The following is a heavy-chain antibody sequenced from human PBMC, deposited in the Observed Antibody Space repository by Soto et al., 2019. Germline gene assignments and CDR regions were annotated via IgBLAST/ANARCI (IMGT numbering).Heavy chain of an antibody. J-gene: IGHJ6*04. V-gene: IGHV4-38-2*01. D-gene: IGHD3-16*01. Sequence: SETLSLTCAVSGYSISMGYYWIWIRQPPGKVLEWIGSIYHSGSTYYNPYLKSRVTISVDTSKNQFSLKLSSVTAADTAVYYCARVRGGGMDVWGKGTTVTVSS. CDR3: ARVRGGGMDV. CDR2: IYHSGST. CDR1: GYSISMGYY.